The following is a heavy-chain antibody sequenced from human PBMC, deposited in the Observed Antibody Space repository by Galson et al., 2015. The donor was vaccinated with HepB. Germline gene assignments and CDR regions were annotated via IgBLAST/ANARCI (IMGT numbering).Heavy chain of an antibody. D-gene: IGHD6-19*01. J-gene: IGHJ3*02. V-gene: IGHV5-51*01. CDR2: IYPGDSDT. CDR1: GYSFTSYW. Sequence: QSGAEVKKPGESLKISCKGSGYSFTSYWIGWVRQMPGKGLEWMGIIYPGDSDTRYSPSFQGQVTISADKSISTAYLQWSSLKASDTAMYYCARTSIAVAGTEIPPGAFDIWGQGTMVTVSS. CDR3: ARTSIAVAGTEIPPGAFDI.